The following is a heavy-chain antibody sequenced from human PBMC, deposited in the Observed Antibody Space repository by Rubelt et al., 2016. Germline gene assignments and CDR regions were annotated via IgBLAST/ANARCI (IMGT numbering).Heavy chain of an antibody. Sequence: QVQLQQWGAGLLKPSETLSLTCAVYGGSFSGYYWSWIRQPPGKGLEWIGEINHSESTNYNPSLKSRVTLAVDTSKNQFSLKLSSVTAADMAVYYCARGTEYDYGPLGYFDYGGQGTLVTVSS. CDR2: INHSEST. J-gene: IGHJ4*02. D-gene: IGHD3-10*01. CDR1: GGSFSGYY. CDR3: ARGTEYDYGPLGYFDY. V-gene: IGHV4-34*01.